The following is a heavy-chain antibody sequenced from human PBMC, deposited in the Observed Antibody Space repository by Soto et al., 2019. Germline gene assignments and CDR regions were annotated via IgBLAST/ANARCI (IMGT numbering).Heavy chain of an antibody. Sequence: SETLSLTCTVSGGSISSYYWSWIRQPPGKGLEWIGYIYYSGSTNYNPSLKSRATISVDTSKNQFSLKLSSVTAADTAVYYCARLGITGTTPDYWGQGTLVTVSS. D-gene: IGHD1-7*01. CDR1: GGSISSYY. J-gene: IGHJ4*02. CDR2: IYYSGST. CDR3: ARLGITGTTPDY. V-gene: IGHV4-59*08.